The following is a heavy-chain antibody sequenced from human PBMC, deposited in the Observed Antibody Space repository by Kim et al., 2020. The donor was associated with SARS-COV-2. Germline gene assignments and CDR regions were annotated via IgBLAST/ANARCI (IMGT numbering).Heavy chain of an antibody. Sequence: SETLSLTCTVSGGSISSSSYYWGWIRQPPGKGLEWIGSIYYSGSTYYNPSLKSRVTISVDTSKNQFSLKLSSVTAADTAVYYCARRRRQQLPTFDYWGQGTLVTVSS. CDR2: IYYSGST. V-gene: IGHV4-39*01. CDR3: ARRRRQQLPTFDY. CDR1: GGSISSSSYY. J-gene: IGHJ4*02. D-gene: IGHD6-13*01.